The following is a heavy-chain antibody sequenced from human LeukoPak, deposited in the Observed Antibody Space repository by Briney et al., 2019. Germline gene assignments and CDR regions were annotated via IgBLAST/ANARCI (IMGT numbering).Heavy chain of an antibody. V-gene: IGHV4-39*01. D-gene: IGHD3-3*01. CDR1: GGSISSSSYY. J-gene: IGHJ5*02. CDR2: MYYSGST. CDR3: ARVLRFLEWLEFDP. Sequence: SETLSLTCTVSGGSISSSSYYWGWIRQPPGKGLEWIGSMYYSGSTNYNPSLKSRVTISVDTSKNQFSLKLSSVTAADTAVYYCARVLRFLEWLEFDPWGQGTLVTVSS.